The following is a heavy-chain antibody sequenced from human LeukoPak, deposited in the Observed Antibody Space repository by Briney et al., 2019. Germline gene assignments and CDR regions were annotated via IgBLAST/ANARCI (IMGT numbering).Heavy chain of an antibody. CDR3: ARAASGTTGPYYYYYMDV. Sequence: PGGSLRLSCAASGFTFSSYWMSWVRQAPGKGLEWVANIKQDGSEKYYVDSAKGRFTISRDNAKNSLYLQMNSLRAEDTAVYYCARAASGTTGPYYYYYMDVWGKGTTVTVSS. V-gene: IGHV3-7*01. J-gene: IGHJ6*03. D-gene: IGHD1-1*01. CDR2: IKQDGSEK. CDR1: GFTFSSYW.